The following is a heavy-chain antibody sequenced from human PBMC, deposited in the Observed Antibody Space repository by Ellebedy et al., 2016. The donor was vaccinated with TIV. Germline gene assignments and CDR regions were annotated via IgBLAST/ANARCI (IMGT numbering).Heavy chain of an antibody. CDR2: IDPRPGST. CDR3: VTFSGSSGSFDH. D-gene: IGHD3-22*01. V-gene: IGHV1-46*04. J-gene: IGHJ4*02. CDR1: GDTLTNHY. Sequence: ASVKVSCKASGDTLTNHYMHWVRQAPGQGPEWMGVIDPRPGSTTSAQKLQGRFTMTRDTSTSTVYMELSSLRSEDSAVDYCVTFSGSSGSFDHWGQGTLVAVSS.